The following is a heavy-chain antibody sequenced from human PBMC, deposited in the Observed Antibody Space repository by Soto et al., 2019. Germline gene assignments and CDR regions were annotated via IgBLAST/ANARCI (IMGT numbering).Heavy chain of an antibody. D-gene: IGHD3-3*01. J-gene: IGHJ4*02. CDR3: ARDADFWSGPDY. CDR2: INPGGGTT. Sequence: SLKVSCKASGYSFSSHAITWVRQAPGQGLEWMGMINPGGGTTPYAQKFQGRLTMTRDTSTSTVYMELSSLRSEDTAVYYCARDADFWSGPDYWGQGTLVTVSS. V-gene: IGHV1-46*01. CDR1: GYSFSSHA.